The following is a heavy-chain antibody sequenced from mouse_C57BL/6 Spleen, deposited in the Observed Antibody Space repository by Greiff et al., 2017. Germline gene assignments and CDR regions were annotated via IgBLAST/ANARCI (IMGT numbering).Heavy chain of an antibody. CDR2: INPNNGGT. V-gene: IGHV1-26*01. CDR3: EIDGYYGAMDY. Sequence: EVQLQQSGPELVKPGASVKISCKASGYTFTDYYMNWVKQSHGKSLEWIGDINPNNGGTSYNQKFKGKATLTVDKSSSTAYMELRSLTSEASAVYYCEIDGYYGAMDYWGQGTSVTGSS. D-gene: IGHD2-3*01. CDR1: GYTFTDYY. J-gene: IGHJ4*01.